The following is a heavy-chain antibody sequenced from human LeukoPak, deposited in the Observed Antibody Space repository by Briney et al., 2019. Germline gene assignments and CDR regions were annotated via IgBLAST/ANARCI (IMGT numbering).Heavy chain of an antibody. D-gene: IGHD3-3*01. V-gene: IGHV4-30-4*01. CDR1: GGSISSGDYY. J-gene: IGHJ4*02. CDR3: ARAYDFWSGYSDY. Sequence: SETLSLTCTVSGGSISSGDYYWSWIRQPPGKGLEWIGYIYYSGSTYYNPSLKSRVTISVDTSKNQFSLKLSSVTAADTAVYYCARAYDFWSGYSDYWGQGTLVTVSS. CDR2: IYYSGST.